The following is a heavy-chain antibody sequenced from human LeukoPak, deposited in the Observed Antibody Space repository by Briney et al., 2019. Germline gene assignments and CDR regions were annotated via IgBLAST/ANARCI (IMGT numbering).Heavy chain of an antibody. D-gene: IGHD3-10*01. CDR1: GFTFSSYA. Sequence: PGGSLRLSCAASGFTFSSYAMSWVRQAPGKGLEWVSAISGSGGNTYYADSVKGRFTISRDNSKNTLYLQMNSLRAEDTAVYYCAKSHPHGSGSPYYFDYWGQGTLVTVSS. CDR3: AKSHPHGSGSPYYFDY. V-gene: IGHV3-23*01. CDR2: ISGSGGNT. J-gene: IGHJ4*02.